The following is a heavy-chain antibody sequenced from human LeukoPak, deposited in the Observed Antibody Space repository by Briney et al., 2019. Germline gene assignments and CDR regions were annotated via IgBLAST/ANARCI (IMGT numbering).Heavy chain of an antibody. V-gene: IGHV4-30-2*05. Sequence: SQTLSLTCAVSGGSISSGGYSWSWIRQPPGKGLEWIGYIYHSGSTYYNPSLKSRVTISVDTSKNQFSLKLSSVTAADTAVYYCARVRDNFDYWGQGTLVTVSS. CDR1: GGSISSGGYS. CDR2: IYHSGST. J-gene: IGHJ4*02. CDR3: ARVRDNFDY. D-gene: IGHD3-10*01.